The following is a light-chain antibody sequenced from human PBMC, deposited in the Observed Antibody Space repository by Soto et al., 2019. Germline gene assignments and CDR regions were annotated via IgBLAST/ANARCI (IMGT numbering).Light chain of an antibody. CDR1: QSIKSW. CDR2: EAS. J-gene: IGKJ1*01. V-gene: IGKV1-5*03. CDR3: QQYNAYSWT. Sequence: DIQRTQSPSTLSASVGDRVTITCRASQSIKSWLAWYQQKPGKAPKLLIYEASSLESGVPSRFGGSGSGTEFTLTISSLQPDDFATYYCQQYNAYSWTFGQGTKV.